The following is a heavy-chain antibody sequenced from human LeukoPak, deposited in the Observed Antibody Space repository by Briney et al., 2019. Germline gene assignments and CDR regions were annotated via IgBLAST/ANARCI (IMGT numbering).Heavy chain of an antibody. CDR1: GDSVSSNSAA. J-gene: IGHJ4*02. V-gene: IGHV6-1*01. CDR3: ARAQTTVTPEGTFDY. Sequence: LSQTLSLTCAISGDSVSSNSAAWNWIRQSPSRGLEWLARTYYRSKWYNDYAVSVKSRVTINPDTSKNQFSLQLNSVTPEDTAVYYCARAQTTVTPEGTFDYWGQGTLVTVSS. D-gene: IGHD4-17*01. CDR2: TYYRSKWYN.